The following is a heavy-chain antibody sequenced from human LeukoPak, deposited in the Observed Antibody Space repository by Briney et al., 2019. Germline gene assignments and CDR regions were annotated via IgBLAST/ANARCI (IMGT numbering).Heavy chain of an antibody. J-gene: IGHJ6*02. Sequence: GGSLRLSCAASGFTFDDYAMHWVRQAPGKGLEWVSGISWNSGRRGYADSVKGRFTISRDNAKNSLYLQMNSLRAEDTALYYCAKGSSSSESYYYYGMDVWGQGTTVTVSS. CDR2: ISWNSGRR. V-gene: IGHV3-9*01. CDR3: AKGSSSSESYYYYGMDV. D-gene: IGHD6-6*01. CDR1: GFTFDDYA.